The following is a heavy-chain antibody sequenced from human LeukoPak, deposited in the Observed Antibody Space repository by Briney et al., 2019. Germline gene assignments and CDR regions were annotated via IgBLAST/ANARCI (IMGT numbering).Heavy chain of an antibody. D-gene: IGHD6-6*01. CDR2: ILSDGGST. V-gene: IGHV3-64*02. CDR3: ARTTIAAREADY. CDR1: GFMFSSYV. J-gene: IGHJ4*02. Sequence: GGSLRLSCSASGFMFSSYVMHWVRQAPEKGLEYVSAILSDGGSTFYADSVNGRFTISRDNSKNTLYLQMGSLRTEDMAVYYCARTTIAAREADYWGQGTLVTVSS.